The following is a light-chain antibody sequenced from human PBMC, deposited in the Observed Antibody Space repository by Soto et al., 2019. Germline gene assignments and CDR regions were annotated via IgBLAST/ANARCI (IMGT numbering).Light chain of an antibody. CDR3: QHYNNWPFT. V-gene: IGKV3-15*01. J-gene: IGKJ3*01. CDR2: GAS. CDR1: QSIGSN. Sequence: ETVMTQSPATLSVSPGERATLSCRASQSIGSNLAWYQQKPGQAPRLLIYGASTRATGIPARFSGSGSGTEFTLTISSLQSEDFAIYYCQHYNNWPFTFGPGTKVAIK.